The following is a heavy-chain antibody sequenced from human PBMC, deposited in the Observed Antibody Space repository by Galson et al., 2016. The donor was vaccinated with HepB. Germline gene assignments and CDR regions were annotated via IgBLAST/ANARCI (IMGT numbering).Heavy chain of an antibody. J-gene: IGHJ3*01. CDR3: ARINAATLDAFDV. CDR1: GYTFTSYG. CDR2: ISPNSGDT. Sequence: SVKVSCKASGYTFTSYGISWVRQAPGQGLEWMGQISPNSGDTNYAPKFRGRVTLTRDTSMNTSFLELDSLTSDDTATFYCARINAATLDAFDVWGQGTLVTVSS. D-gene: IGHD3-16*01. V-gene: IGHV1-18*01.